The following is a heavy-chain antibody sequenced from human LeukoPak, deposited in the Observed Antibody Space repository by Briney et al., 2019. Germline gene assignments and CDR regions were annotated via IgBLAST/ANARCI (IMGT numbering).Heavy chain of an antibody. CDR1: GGTFSSYA. J-gene: IGHJ6*03. Sequence: SVKVSCKASGGTFSSYAISWVRQAPGQGLEWMGGIIPIFGTANYAQKFQGRVTITADESTSTAYMELSSLRSADTAVYYCAREIKRFYYGSGSYYYYYYTDVWGKGTTVTVSS. CDR2: IIPIFGTA. V-gene: IGHV1-69*13. CDR3: AREIKRFYYGSGSYYYYYYTDV. D-gene: IGHD3-10*01.